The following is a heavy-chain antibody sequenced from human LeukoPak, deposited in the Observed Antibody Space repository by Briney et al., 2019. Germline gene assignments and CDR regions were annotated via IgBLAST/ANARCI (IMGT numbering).Heavy chain of an antibody. J-gene: IGHJ4*02. D-gene: IGHD6-13*01. V-gene: IGHV3-21*01. CDR1: GFAFSTYA. CDR2: ISSSSSYI. Sequence: GGSLRLSCAASGFAFSTYAMHWVRQAPGKGLEWVSSISSSSSYIYYADSVKGRFTISRDNAKNSLYLQMNSLRAEDTAVYYCAREIAAGFFDYWGQGTLVTVSS. CDR3: AREIAAGFFDY.